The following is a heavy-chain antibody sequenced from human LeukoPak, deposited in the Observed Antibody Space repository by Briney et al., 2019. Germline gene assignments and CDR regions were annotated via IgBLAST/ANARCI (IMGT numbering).Heavy chain of an antibody. CDR3: ARGGGYCSTTSCYRLDI. CDR2: IKQDETEK. V-gene: IGHV3-7*01. J-gene: IGHJ3*02. D-gene: IGHD2-2*01. CDR1: GFTFSSYW. Sequence: GGSLRLSCAASGFTFSSYWTSWVRQAPGKGLEWVANIKQDETEKYYVDSVKGRFTISRDNAKNSLYLQMNSLRAEDTAVYYCARGGGYCSTTSCYRLDIWGQGTMVTVSS.